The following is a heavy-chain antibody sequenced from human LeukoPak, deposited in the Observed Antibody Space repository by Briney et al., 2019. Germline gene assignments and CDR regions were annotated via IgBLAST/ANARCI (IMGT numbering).Heavy chain of an antibody. CDR2: ISPSGSDI. Sequence: GGSLRLSCAASGFTFRDYYMNWIRQPPGKGLGWISYISPSGSDIYYADSLKGRFTISRDNANNSLFLQMNSLRAEDTAVYYCVRDRWSSSWSSGFDYWGQGTLVTVSS. CDR3: VRDRWSSSWSSGFDY. J-gene: IGHJ4*02. D-gene: IGHD6-13*01. CDR1: GFTFRDYY. V-gene: IGHV3-11*04.